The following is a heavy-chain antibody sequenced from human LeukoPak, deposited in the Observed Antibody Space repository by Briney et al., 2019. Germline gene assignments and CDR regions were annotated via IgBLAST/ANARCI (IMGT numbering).Heavy chain of an antibody. Sequence: TSETLSLTCTVSDGSISSSYWNWIRQPPGKGLEWIGYIYNTGTTKYNPSLKSRVTISVDTSKKQFSLKLSSVTAADTALYYCARGGFGGNSAQWYFDLWGRGTLVSVSS. V-gene: IGHV4-59*01. CDR3: ARGGFGGNSAQWYFDL. J-gene: IGHJ2*01. CDR1: DGSISSSY. CDR2: IYNTGTT. D-gene: IGHD4-23*01.